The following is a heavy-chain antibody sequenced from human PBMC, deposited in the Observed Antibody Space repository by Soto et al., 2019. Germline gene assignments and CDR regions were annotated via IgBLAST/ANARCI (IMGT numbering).Heavy chain of an antibody. V-gene: IGHV4-34*01. CDR2: INHSGSA. Sequence: TSETLSLTCAVYGGSLSGYYWSWIRQSPGKGLEWIGQINHSGSANYHPSLKSRVTIFLHTSGNEFSLELSAVTAADTAVYYCASQKLDVPAFFDYWSQGTLVTVSS. CDR3: ASQKLDVPAFFDY. D-gene: IGHD4-4*01. CDR1: GGSLSGYY. J-gene: IGHJ4*02.